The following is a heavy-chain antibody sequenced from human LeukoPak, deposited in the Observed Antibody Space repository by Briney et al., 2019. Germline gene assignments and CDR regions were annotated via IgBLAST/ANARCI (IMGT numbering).Heavy chain of an antibody. D-gene: IGHD1-26*01. V-gene: IGHV1-8*01. CDR1: GYTFTSND. J-gene: IGHJ3*02. CDR2: MNPNSGNT. Sequence: GASVKVSCKASGYTFTSNDINWVRQATGQGLEWMGWMNPNSGNTGYAQKFQGRVAMTRNTSISTAYMKLSSLRSEDTAVYYCARGGGSYSGDAFDIWGQGTMVTVSS. CDR3: ARGGGSYSGDAFDI.